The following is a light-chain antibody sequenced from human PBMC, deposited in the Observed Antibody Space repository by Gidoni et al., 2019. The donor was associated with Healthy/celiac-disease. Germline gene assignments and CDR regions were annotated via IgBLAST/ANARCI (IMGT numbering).Light chain of an antibody. CDR1: SSDVVGYNY. Sequence: QSALPQPPSAPGSPGQAVTISCTGTSSDVVGYNYVSCYHQHPGKAPKLMIYEVSKRPSGVPDRFSGSKSGNTASLTVSGLQAEDEADYYCSSYAGSNNLVFGGGTKLTVL. V-gene: IGLV2-8*01. CDR3: SSYAGSNNLV. J-gene: IGLJ3*02. CDR2: EVS.